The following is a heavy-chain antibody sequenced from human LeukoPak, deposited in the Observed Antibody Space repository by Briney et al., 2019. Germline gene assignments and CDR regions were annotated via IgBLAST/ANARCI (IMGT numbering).Heavy chain of an antibody. J-gene: IGHJ1*01. CDR3: ATGASKVTTDFANY. CDR2: IDPSDSYT. Sequence: GESPQISCKASGYSFTNYWISWVRQMPGKGLEWMGRIDPSDSYTKYSPSFEGHVTIAVDKSITTAFLQWNSLKASDTAMYFCATGASKVTTDFANYWGQGTQVAVSS. V-gene: IGHV5-10-1*01. CDR1: GYSFTNYW. D-gene: IGHD4-17*01.